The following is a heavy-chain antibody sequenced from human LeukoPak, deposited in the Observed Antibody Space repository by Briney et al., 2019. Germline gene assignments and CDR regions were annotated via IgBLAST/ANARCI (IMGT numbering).Heavy chain of an antibody. J-gene: IGHJ4*02. Sequence: GGSLRLSCVASVVTFSTHTVYWVRLAPGKGLEWISIIGRGGGGIHYTDSVRGRFTISRDDSKNTLYLQMNSLRAEDTALYYFAHDPNWEMDYWGQGVLVTVSS. CDR1: VVTFSTHT. CDR3: AHDPNWEMDY. V-gene: IGHV3-23*01. CDR2: IGRGGGGI. D-gene: IGHD7-27*01.